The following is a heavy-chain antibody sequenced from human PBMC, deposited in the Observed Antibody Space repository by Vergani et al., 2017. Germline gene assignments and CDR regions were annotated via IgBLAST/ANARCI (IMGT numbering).Heavy chain of an antibody. D-gene: IGHD3-10*01. CDR3: ARELNLWFGDLMAAIWFDP. Sequence: QVQLQESGPGLVKPSETLSLTCTVPGGSVSSVSYYWSWIRPPPGKGLEWIGYIYYSGSTNYNPSLKRRVTISVDPSKNQFSLKLSSVTAADTAVYYCARELNLWFGDLMAAIWFDPWGQGTLVTVSS. CDR2: IYYSGST. V-gene: IGHV4-61*01. J-gene: IGHJ5*02. CDR1: GGSVSSVSYY.